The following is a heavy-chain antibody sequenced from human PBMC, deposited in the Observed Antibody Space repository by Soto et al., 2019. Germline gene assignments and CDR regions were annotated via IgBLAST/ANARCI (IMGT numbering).Heavy chain of an antibody. CDR1: GYSFTSYW. J-gene: IGHJ6*02. CDR2: IYPGDSDT. D-gene: IGHD6-19*01. CDR3: VRMYSSEGSYYYYGMDV. V-gene: IGHV5-51*01. Sequence: PGESLKISCKGSGYSFTSYWIGWVRQMPGKGLEWMGIIYPGDSDTRYSPSFQGQVTISADKSISTAYLQWSSLKASDTAMYYCVRMYSSEGSYYYYGMDVWGQGTTVTVSS.